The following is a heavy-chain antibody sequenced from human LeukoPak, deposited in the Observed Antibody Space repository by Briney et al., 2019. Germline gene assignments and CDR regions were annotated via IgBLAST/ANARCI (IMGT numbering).Heavy chain of an antibody. CDR2: FDPEDGET. V-gene: IGHV1-24*01. Sequence: ASVQVSCKVSGYTLPELSMHWVRQAPGKGLEWVGGFDPEDGETIYAQKFQGRVTMTEDTSTDTAYMELSSMRSEDTAGYYCATGEGGSCYYLPFDYWGQGTLVTVSS. D-gene: IGHD3-22*01. CDR3: ATGEGGSCYYLPFDY. J-gene: IGHJ4*02. CDR1: GYTLPELS.